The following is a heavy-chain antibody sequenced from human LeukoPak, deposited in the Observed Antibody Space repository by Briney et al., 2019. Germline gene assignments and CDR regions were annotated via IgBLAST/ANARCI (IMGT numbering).Heavy chain of an antibody. CDR1: GFTFSSYS. Sequence: GGSLRLSCAASGFTFSSYSMNWVRQAPGKGLEWVSSISSSSYIYYADSVKGRFTISRDNAKNSLYLQMNSLRAEDTAVYYCASVRSIAATNYYFDYWGQGTLVTVSS. CDR2: ISSSSYI. J-gene: IGHJ4*02. CDR3: ASVRSIAATNYYFDY. V-gene: IGHV3-21*01. D-gene: IGHD2-15*01.